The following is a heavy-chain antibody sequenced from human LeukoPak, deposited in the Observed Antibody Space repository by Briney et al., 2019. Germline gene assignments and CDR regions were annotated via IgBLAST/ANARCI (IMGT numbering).Heavy chain of an antibody. J-gene: IGHJ6*02. CDR2: LSYDGSNK. V-gene: IGHV3-30-3*01. CDR1: GFTFSSYA. CDR3: ARDTYYYDSSGYYYSPTYYYYGMDV. D-gene: IGHD3-22*01. Sequence: PGGSLRLSCAASGFTFSSYAMHWVRQAPGKGLEWVAVLSYDGSNKYYADSVKGRFTISRDNSKNTLYLQMNSLRAEDTAVYYCARDTYYYDSSGYYYSPTYYYYGMDVWGQGTTVTVSS.